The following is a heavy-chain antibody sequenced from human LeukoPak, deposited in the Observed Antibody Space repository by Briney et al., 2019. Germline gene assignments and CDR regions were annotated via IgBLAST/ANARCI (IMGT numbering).Heavy chain of an antibody. D-gene: IGHD3-22*01. Sequence: GGSLRLSCAASGFTFSSYGMSWVRQAPGKGLERVSSISSSSSYIYYADSVKGRFAISRDNAKNSLYLQMNSLRAEDTAVYYCAGGVDMIVVPYWGQGTLVTVSS. CDR3: AGGVDMIVVPY. V-gene: IGHV3-21*01. J-gene: IGHJ4*02. CDR1: GFTFSSYG. CDR2: ISSSSSYI.